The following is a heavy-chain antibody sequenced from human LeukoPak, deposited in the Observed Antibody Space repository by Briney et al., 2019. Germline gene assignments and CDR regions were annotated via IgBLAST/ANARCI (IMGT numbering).Heavy chain of an antibody. J-gene: IGHJ3*02. Sequence: GRSLRLSCAASGFTFDDYAMHWVRQAPGKGLEWVSGINWNGGIIGYADSVKGRFTISRDNAKNSLYLQMSSLRVEDTALYYCAKGIVGTTGMGPLDIWGQGTMVTVSS. D-gene: IGHD1-26*01. V-gene: IGHV3-9*01. CDR3: AKGIVGTTGMGPLDI. CDR1: GFTFDDYA. CDR2: INWNGGII.